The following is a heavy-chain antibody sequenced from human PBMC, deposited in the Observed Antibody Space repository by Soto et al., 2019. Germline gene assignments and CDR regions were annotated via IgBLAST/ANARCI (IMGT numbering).Heavy chain of an antibody. Sequence: GASVKVSCKASGYTFTGYYIHWVREAPGQGLEWMGWINPQTGGTSYAQTFQGRVTLSRDTSINTAYLELSRRTPDDAAVYFCARERYQVISDGMDVWGQGTTVTVSS. CDR3: ARERYQVISDGMDV. J-gene: IGHJ6*01. CDR2: INPQTGGT. CDR1: GYTFTGYY. V-gene: IGHV1-2*02. D-gene: IGHD2-21*01.